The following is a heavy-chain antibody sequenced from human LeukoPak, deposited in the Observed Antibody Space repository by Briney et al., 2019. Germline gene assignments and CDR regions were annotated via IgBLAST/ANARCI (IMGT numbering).Heavy chain of an antibody. V-gene: IGHV4-31*03. CDR2: IYYSGST. CDR1: GGSISSGGYY. CDR3: ARDGAVAGTRGWFDP. D-gene: IGHD6-19*01. J-gene: IGHJ5*02. Sequence: PSQTLSLTCTVSGGSISSGGYYWSWIRQHPGKGLEWIGYIYYSGSTYYNPSLKSRVTISVDTSKNQFPLKLSSVTAADTAVYYCARDGAVAGTRGWFDPWGQGTLVTVSS.